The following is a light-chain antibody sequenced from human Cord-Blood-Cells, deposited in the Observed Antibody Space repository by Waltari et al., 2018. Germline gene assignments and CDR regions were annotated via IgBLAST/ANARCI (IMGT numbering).Light chain of an antibody. CDR2: DTS. CDR1: TRALTIGLY. CDR3: LLSYSGARV. J-gene: IGLJ3*02. V-gene: IGLV7-46*01. Sequence: QAAVSQEPSLTVSPGWSVTLTCGSCTRALTIGLYPYWFQLKPGQAPRTLIYDTSNKHSWTPARFSGSLLGGKAALTLSGAQPEDEAEYYCLLSYSGARVFGGGTKLTVL.